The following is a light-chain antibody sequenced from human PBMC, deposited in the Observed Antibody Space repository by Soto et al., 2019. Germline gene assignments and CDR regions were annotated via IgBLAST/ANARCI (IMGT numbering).Light chain of an antibody. Sequence: EIVLTQSPGTLSLSPGERGTLSCRASQSVSSSYLAWYQQKPGQAPKVLIFGASSRATGIPDRFSGSGSGTDFTLTISRLEPEDFAVYYCHQYGSSPLTFGGGTKVEI. CDR2: GAS. CDR3: HQYGSSPLT. V-gene: IGKV3-20*01. CDR1: QSVSSSY. J-gene: IGKJ4*01.